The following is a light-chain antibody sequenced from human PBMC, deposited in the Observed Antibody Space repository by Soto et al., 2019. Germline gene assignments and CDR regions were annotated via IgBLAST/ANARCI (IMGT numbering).Light chain of an antibody. CDR2: EVR. CDR1: SGDIGGYDY. CDR3: CSYPRTSNHYF. Sequence: QSVLAQPVSVSGSPGQSITISCTGTSGDIGGYDYVSWYQQRPGKAPKLMIYEVRYRPSGVSNRFSGSKSGNTASLTISGLQAEDEAVYYCCSYPRTSNHYFFXSGTKLTVL. J-gene: IGLJ1*01. V-gene: IGLV2-14*01.